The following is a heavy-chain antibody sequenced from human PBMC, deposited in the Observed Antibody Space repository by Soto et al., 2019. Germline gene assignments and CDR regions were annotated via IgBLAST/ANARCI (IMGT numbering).Heavy chain of an antibody. V-gene: IGHV4-39*02. CDR1: GGSISSSSYY. D-gene: IGHD4-17*01. J-gene: IGHJ4*02. Sequence: SETLSLTCTVSGGSISSSSYYWGWIRQPPGKGLEWIGNIYYRGTTYYNPSLKSLVTISVDTSKNQFSLKLASVTAADTAVYYCARDYGDYQFDYWGQGTLVTVSS. CDR3: ARDYGDYQFDY. CDR2: IYYRGTT.